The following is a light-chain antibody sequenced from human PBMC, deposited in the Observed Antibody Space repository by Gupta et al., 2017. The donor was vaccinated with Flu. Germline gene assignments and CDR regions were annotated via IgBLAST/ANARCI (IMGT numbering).Light chain of an antibody. CDR2: RDS. Sequence: SYELTQPLSVSVALGQTATITCGGNSFGSQNVNWYQQKPGQAPVLVIYRDSDRPAGTPERFSGSVSGTTATLTISRAQVGDDDYYFCQVGASGTVVFGGGTKLTVL. V-gene: IGLV3-9*01. J-gene: IGLJ2*01. CDR1: SFGSQN. CDR3: QVGASGTVV.